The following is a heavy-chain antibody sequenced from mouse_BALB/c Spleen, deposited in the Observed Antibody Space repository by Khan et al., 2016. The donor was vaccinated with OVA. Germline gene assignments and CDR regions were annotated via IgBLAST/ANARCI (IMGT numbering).Heavy chain of an antibody. CDR1: GYTFTNYW. CDR3: SREVGTMAY. V-gene: IGHV1-69*02. Sequence: QVQLKQSGAELVRPGTSVKLSCKASGYTFTNYWINWVKQRPGQGLEWIGNIYPSDSYTNYNQNFKDKAKLTVDKSYSTAYMQLSSPTSEDSAVYYCSREVGTMAYWGHGTLVTVSA. CDR2: IYPSDSYT. J-gene: IGHJ3*01. D-gene: IGHD1-1*02.